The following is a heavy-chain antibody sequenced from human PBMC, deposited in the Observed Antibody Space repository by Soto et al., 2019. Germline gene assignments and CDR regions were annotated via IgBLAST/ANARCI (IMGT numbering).Heavy chain of an antibody. CDR2: IYYSGST. Sequence: SETLSLTCTVSCGSISSGGYYWSWIRQHPGKGLEWIGYIYYSGSTYYNPSLKSRVTISVDTSKNQFSLKLSSVTAADTAVYYCASLPYDFWSGYHGDAFDIWGQGTMVTVSS. V-gene: IGHV4-31*03. D-gene: IGHD3-3*01. CDR3: ASLPYDFWSGYHGDAFDI. CDR1: CGSISSGGYY. J-gene: IGHJ3*02.